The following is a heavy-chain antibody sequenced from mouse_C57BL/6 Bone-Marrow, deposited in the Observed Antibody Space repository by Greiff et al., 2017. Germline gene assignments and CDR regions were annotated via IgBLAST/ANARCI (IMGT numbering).Heavy chain of an antibody. V-gene: IGHV5-16*01. CDR3: ARDHDEDGFDY. CDR1: GFTFSDYY. CDR2: INYDGSST. J-gene: IGHJ2*01. Sequence: QVVESEGGLVQPGSSMKLSCTASGFTFSDYYMAWVRQVPEKGLEWVANINYDGSSTYYLDSLKSRFIISRDNAKNILYLQMSSLKSEDTATYYCARDHDEDGFDYWGQGTTLTVSS. D-gene: IGHD2-12*01.